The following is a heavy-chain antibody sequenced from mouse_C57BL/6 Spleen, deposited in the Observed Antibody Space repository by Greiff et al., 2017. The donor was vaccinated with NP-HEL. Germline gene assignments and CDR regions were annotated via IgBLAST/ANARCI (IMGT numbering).Heavy chain of an antibody. CDR1: GFSFNTYA. V-gene: IGHV10-1*01. CDR2: IRSKSNNDAT. CDR3: VRTGGNYGYFDV. J-gene: IGHJ1*03. Sequence: VQLVESGGGLVQPKGSLKLSCAASGFSFNTYAMNWVRQAPGKGLEWVARIRSKSNNDATYYADSVKDRFTISRDDSESKLYLQMNNLKTEDTAMYFCVRTGGNYGYFDVWGKGTTVTVSS. D-gene: IGHD1-1*02.